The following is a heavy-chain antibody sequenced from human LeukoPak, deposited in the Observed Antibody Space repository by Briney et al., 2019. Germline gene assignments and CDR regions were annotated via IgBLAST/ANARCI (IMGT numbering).Heavy chain of an antibody. Sequence: SETLPLTCAVYGGSFSGYYWSWIRQPPGKGLEWIGEINHSGSTNYNPSLKSRVTISVDTSKNQFSLKLSSVTAADTAVYYCARGRGSSWYDYYYYGMDVWGQGTTVTVSS. J-gene: IGHJ6*02. CDR1: GGSFSGYY. D-gene: IGHD6-13*01. V-gene: IGHV4-34*01. CDR2: INHSGST. CDR3: ARGRGSSWYDYYYYGMDV.